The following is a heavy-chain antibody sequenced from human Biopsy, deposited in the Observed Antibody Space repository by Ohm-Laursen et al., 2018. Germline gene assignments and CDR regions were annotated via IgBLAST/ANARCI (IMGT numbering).Heavy chain of an antibody. CDR3: TGDSGGLGDY. CDR2: IRQDGSER. Sequence: SLRLSCTASGFTFSGYWMSWVRQAPGKGLEWVANIRQDGSERYYVDSVKGRFTISRDNTKNTLHLQMNSLRAEDTAVYYCTGDSGGLGDYWGQGTLVTVSS. J-gene: IGHJ4*02. V-gene: IGHV3-7*04. D-gene: IGHD2-8*02. CDR1: GFTFSGYW.